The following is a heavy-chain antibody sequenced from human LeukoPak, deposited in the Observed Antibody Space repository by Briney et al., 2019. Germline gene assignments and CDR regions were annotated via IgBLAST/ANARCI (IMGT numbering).Heavy chain of an antibody. J-gene: IGHJ3*02. Sequence: GASVKVSCKASGYTFTSYDINWVRQATGQGLEWMGWMNPNSGNTGYAQKFQGRVTKTRNTSISTAYMELSSLRSEDTAVYYCARALRVVPAATMLLARVFYIWGQGTMVTVSS. CDR3: ARALRVVPAATMLLARVFYI. CDR2: MNPNSGNT. CDR1: GYTFTSYD. V-gene: IGHV1-8*01. D-gene: IGHD2-2*01.